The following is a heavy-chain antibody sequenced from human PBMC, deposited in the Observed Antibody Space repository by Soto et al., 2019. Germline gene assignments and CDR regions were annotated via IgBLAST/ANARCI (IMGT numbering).Heavy chain of an antibody. D-gene: IGHD3-3*01. V-gene: IGHV4-34*01. CDR2: INHSGIT. J-gene: IGHJ6*02. CDR1: GGSFSGYY. CDR3: ARASQIRYYDFWSGYYPGYYYYGMDV. Sequence: KPSETLSRTCAVYGGSFSGYYWSWIRQPPGKGLEWIGEINHSGITNYNPSLKSRVTISVDTSKNQFSLKLSSVTAADTAEYYCARASQIRYYDFWSGYYPGYYYYGMDVCGQRTTVTVSS.